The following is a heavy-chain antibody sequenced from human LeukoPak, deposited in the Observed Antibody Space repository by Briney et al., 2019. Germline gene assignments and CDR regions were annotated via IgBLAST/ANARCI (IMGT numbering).Heavy chain of an antibody. J-gene: IGHJ4*02. V-gene: IGHV3-30*18. CDR1: VFYFSGNC. Sequence: PGGSLRLSCAASVFYFSGNCIYWVRQAPCKGLEWVADISCDGSNKYYADSVKGRFTISRDNSKNTLYLQMNSLRAEDTAVYYCAKHHYDFWSGYYIGSDLGADYWGQGTLVTVSS. CDR2: ISCDGSNK. CDR3: AKHHYDFWSGYYIGSDLGADY. D-gene: IGHD3-3*01.